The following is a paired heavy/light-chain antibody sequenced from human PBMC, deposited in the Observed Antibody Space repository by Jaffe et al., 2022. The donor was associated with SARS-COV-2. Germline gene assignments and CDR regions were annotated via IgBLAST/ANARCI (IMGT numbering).Light chain of an antibody. Sequence: QTVVTQEPSLTVSPGGTVTLTCASSTGAVTSDYYPNWFQQKPGQAPRALIYSTINKHSRTPARFSGSLLGGKAALTLSGVQPEDEADYYCALYYGGPWVFGGGTKLTVL. CDR3: ALYYGGPWV. CDR1: TGAVTSDYY. V-gene: IGLV7-43*01. J-gene: IGLJ3*02. CDR2: STI.
Heavy chain of an antibody. Sequence: QLQLQESGPGLVKPSETLSLACTVSGVSLTSSNSYWAWIRQPPGKGLEHIGTISYTGTTYYRPSLKSRATISLDTSRNQFTLKLNSVTAADTAVYYCAYGLPGGQWTDYWGQGTLVTVSS. V-gene: IGHV4-39*01. CDR3: AYGLPGGQWTDY. J-gene: IGHJ4*02. D-gene: IGHD6-19*01. CDR1: GVSLTSSNSY. CDR2: ISYTGTT.